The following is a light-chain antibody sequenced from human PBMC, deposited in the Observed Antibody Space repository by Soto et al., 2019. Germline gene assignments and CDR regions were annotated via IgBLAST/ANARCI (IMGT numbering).Light chain of an antibody. CDR1: QGIISY. J-gene: IGKJ1*01. CDR2: AAS. Sequence: AIRMTQSPSSLSASTGGRVTITCRASQGIISYLACYQQKPGKAPKLLIYAASTLQSGVPSRFSGSESGTEFTLTISSLQPDDIATYYCQQYTENSGTFGQGTKVDIK. CDR3: QQYTENSGT. V-gene: IGKV1-8*01.